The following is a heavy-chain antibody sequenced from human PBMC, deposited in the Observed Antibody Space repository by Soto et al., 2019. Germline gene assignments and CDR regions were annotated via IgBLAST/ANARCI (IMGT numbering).Heavy chain of an antibody. CDR3: AREDRAHDLTLDP. CDR2: WYYSGTT. Sequence: PSETLYLTCAVYCGSFSGYYWRWIRQPPWKGLDWIGYWYYSGTTNYNPSLKSRAAISIDTYKNQFSLKLNSATAADTAVYYCAREDRAHDLTLDPWGQGVLVTVSS. V-gene: IGHV4-34*11. J-gene: IGHJ5*02. CDR1: CGSFSGYY. D-gene: IGHD5-18*01.